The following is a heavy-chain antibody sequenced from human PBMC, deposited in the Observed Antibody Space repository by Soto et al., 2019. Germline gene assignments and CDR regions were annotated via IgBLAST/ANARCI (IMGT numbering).Heavy chain of an antibody. V-gene: IGHV3-23*01. J-gene: IGHJ4*02. CDR2: ISGSGGNT. CDR1: GFAFSNYA. Sequence: PRGSLRLSCAPSGFAFSNYAMNWVRQAPGKGLEWVSAISGSGGNTFYTDSVKGRFTISRDNSKNTLYLQMNSLRAEDTAIYYCARGSTDSYPGSRIFDFWGRGTLVTVSS. D-gene: IGHD3-10*01. CDR3: ARGSTDSYPGSRIFDF.